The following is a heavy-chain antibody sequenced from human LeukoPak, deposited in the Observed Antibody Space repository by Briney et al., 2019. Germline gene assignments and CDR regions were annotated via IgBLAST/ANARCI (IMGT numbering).Heavy chain of an antibody. Sequence: GESLKISCKGSGYSFTSYWIGWVRQMPGKGLEWMGIIYPGDTDTRYSPSFQGQVTISADKSISTAYLQWSSLKASDTAMYYCARHYYGSGSYYPLGYWGQGTLVTVSS. J-gene: IGHJ4*02. CDR1: GYSFTSYW. CDR3: ARHYYGSGSYYPLGY. V-gene: IGHV5-51*01. CDR2: IYPGDTDT. D-gene: IGHD3-10*01.